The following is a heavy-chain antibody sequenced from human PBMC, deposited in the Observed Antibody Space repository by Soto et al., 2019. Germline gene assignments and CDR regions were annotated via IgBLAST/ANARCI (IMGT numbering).Heavy chain of an antibody. CDR2: ISYDGSNK. CDR3: AKDGSPDCSSTSCYGRYYYYYYMDV. V-gene: IGHV3-30*18. Sequence: PRGSMTPSWLPSALSVSIYAVHWDRHPQDKVLGWEAVISYDGSNKYYADSVKGRFTISRDNSKNTLYLQMNSLRAEDTAVYYCAKDGSPDCSSTSCYGRYYYYYYMDVWGKGTTVTVSS. D-gene: IGHD2-2*01. J-gene: IGHJ6*03. CDR1: ALSVSIYA.